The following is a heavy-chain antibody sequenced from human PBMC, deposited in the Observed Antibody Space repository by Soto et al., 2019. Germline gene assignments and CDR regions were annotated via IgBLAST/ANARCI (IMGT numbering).Heavy chain of an antibody. CDR2: ISYDGSNK. CDR3: ARGSVMVSWFGEPHHCDY. J-gene: IGHJ4*02. V-gene: IGHV3-30-3*01. CDR1: GFTFSSYA. Sequence: GGSLRLSCAASGFTFSSYAMHWVRQAPGKGLEWVAVISYDGSNKYYADSVKGRFTISRDNSKNTLYLQMNSLRAEDTAVYYCARGSVMVSWFGEPHHCDYWGQGTLVTVSS. D-gene: IGHD3-10*01.